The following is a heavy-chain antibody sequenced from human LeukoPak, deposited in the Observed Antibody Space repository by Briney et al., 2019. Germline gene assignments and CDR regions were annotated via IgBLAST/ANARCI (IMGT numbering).Heavy chain of an antibody. V-gene: IGHV3-21*01. J-gene: IGHJ4*02. Sequence: GGSLRLSCAASGFTFSSYSMNWVRQAPGKGLEWVSSISSSSSYIYYADSVKGRFTISRDNAKNSLYLQMNSLRAEDTAVYYRARGIVGATGWNYWGQGTLVTVSP. CDR3: ARGIVGATGWNY. D-gene: IGHD1-26*01. CDR2: ISSSSSYI. CDR1: GFTFSSYS.